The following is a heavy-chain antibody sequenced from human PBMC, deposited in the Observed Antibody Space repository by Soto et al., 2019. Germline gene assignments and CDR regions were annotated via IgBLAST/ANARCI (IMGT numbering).Heavy chain of an antibody. V-gene: IGHV1-18*01. CDR2: ISAYNGNS. CDR3: ARIADRSTTSSSFPSRFHIRGYYYYYGLDV. Sequence: VSVKVSSKASRYTFASYSICSVRQAPGQGREWVGWISAYNGNSNYAQKYHGRVAMTTDTSTNTAYMEMSSLRSDDTAVYYCARIADRSTTSSSFPSRFHIRGYYYYYGLDVWGQGTTVTVSS. CDR1: RYTFASYS. J-gene: IGHJ6*02. D-gene: IGHD2-2*01.